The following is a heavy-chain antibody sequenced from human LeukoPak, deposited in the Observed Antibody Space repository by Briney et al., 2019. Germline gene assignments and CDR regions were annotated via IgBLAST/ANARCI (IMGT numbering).Heavy chain of an antibody. Sequence: SETLSLTCTVSGGSITSDYWSWIRQPPGKGLEWVGYIENSGRTEYNPSLISRITISVDTSKIQFSLMLSPVTAADTAVYYCARGRYGGYFDCWGQGTLVTVSS. V-gene: IGHV4-59*01. CDR3: ARGRYGGYFDC. J-gene: IGHJ4*02. CDR2: IENSGRT. CDR1: GGSITSDY. D-gene: IGHD4-23*01.